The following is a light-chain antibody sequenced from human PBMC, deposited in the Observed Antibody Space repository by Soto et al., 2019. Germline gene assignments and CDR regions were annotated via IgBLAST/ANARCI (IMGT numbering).Light chain of an antibody. CDR3: FQDLRPPA. V-gene: IGKV2-28*01. CDR1: QSLLHSNGYNY. J-gene: IGKJ1*01. CDR2: LAS. Sequence: DVVMTQSPLSLPVTPGEPASISCRSSQSLLHSNGYNYLDWYVQKPGQSPQILIYLASTRASGVPDRFSGSGSGTDFTLTISRVETEDVGVYYPFQDLRPPASGQGTQVDIK.